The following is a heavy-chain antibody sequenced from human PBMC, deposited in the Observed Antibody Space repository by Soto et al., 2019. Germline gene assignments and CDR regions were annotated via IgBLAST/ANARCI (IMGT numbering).Heavy chain of an antibody. J-gene: IGHJ4*02. CDR3: ARSTFVVLGITQPAY. Sequence: EVQLVESGGGLVQPGGSLRLSCAASGFTVSSNYMNWVRQAPGKGLEWVSIIYRGGSTYYADSVKGRFTISRDNSENTLYLQMNSLRAEDKAVYYCARSTFVVLGITQPAYWGQGTLFTVSS. CDR1: GFTVSSNY. D-gene: IGHD1-7*01. V-gene: IGHV3-66*01. CDR2: IYRGGST.